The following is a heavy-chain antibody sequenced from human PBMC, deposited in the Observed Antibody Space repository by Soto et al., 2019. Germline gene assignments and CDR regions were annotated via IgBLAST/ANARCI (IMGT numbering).Heavy chain of an antibody. J-gene: IGHJ4*02. CDR2: IYYSGST. CDR3: ARVEDYYDSSGYYV. D-gene: IGHD3-22*01. V-gene: IGHV4-30-4*01. CDR1: GGSIISVDYY. Sequence: SETLSLTCTVSGGSIISVDYYWSWIRQPPGKGLEWIGYIYYSGSTYYNPSLKSRVTISVDTSKNQFSLKLSSVTAADTAVYYCARVEDYYDSSGYYVWGQGTLVTVSS.